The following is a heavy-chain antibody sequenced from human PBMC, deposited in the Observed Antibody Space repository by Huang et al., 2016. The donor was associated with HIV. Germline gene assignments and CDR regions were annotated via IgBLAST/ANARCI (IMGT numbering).Heavy chain of an antibody. Sequence: QVQLVQSGAEVRKPGSSVKVSCRASGGSFNNFGINWVRTAPGQGLEWMGGIMPRVGTRNDAQRCKDRVTITADETTGVVHLEVTSLRSDDTAVYFCAKRGGAWGSPYAFDLWGPGTMVTVSS. V-gene: IGHV1-69*13. J-gene: IGHJ3*01. CDR2: IMPRVGTR. D-gene: IGHD3-16*01. CDR3: AKRGGAWGSPYAFDL. CDR1: GGSFNNFG.